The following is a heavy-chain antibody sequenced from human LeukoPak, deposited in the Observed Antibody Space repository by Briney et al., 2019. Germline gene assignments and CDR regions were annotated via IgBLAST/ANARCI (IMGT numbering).Heavy chain of an antibody. Sequence: SGPTLVKPSETLSLTCTVSGGSISSHYWSWNRQPPGKGLEWIAYLFDSVNTKDNPSLQSRLTLSADTSKNQFSLRLSSVTAADTAVYYCARWSDYDYVWGSSRPNWFDPWGQGTLVTVSS. CDR1: GGSISSHY. V-gene: IGHV4-59*11. CDR3: ARWSDYDYVWGSSRPNWFDP. CDR2: LFDSVNT. D-gene: IGHD3-16*02. J-gene: IGHJ5*02.